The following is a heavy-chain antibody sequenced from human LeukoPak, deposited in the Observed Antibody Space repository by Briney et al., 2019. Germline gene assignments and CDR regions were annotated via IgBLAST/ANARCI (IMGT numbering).Heavy chain of an antibody. Sequence: PSETLSLTCTVSGGSISSYYWSWIRQPPGKGLEWIGYIYYSGSTNYNPSLKSRVTISVDTSKNQFSLKLSSVTAADTAVYYRARTAAAGTTDYWGQGTLVTVSS. V-gene: IGHV4-59*08. CDR2: IYYSGST. CDR1: GGSISSYY. J-gene: IGHJ4*02. CDR3: ARTAAAGTTDY. D-gene: IGHD6-13*01.